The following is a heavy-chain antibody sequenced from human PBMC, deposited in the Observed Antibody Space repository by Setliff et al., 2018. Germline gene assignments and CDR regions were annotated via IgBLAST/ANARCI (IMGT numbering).Heavy chain of an antibody. CDR3: AKDSSGWPHSLISYFQH. Sequence: PGGSLRLSCAASGFTFSRYWMSWVRQAPGKGLEWVANIKQDGSEKYYVDSVKGRFTIPRDNAKNSLYLQMNSLRAEDTAEYYCAKDSSGWPHSLISYFQHWGQGTLVTVSS. CDR1: GFTFSRYW. CDR2: IKQDGSEK. D-gene: IGHD6-19*01. J-gene: IGHJ1*01. V-gene: IGHV3-7*03.